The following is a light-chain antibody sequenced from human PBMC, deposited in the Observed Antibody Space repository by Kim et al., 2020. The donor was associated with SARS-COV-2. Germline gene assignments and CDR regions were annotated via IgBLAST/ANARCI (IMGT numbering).Light chain of an antibody. V-gene: IGKV3-20*01. CDR1: HSVSSSY. Sequence: SPGDRASLSCRASHSVSSSYLAWYQQKPGQAPRLLIYGASSRATGIPDRFSGSGSRTDFTLTISRLEPEDVAVYYCQQYGSSPLTFGGGTNVDIK. CDR3: QQYGSSPLT. J-gene: IGKJ4*01. CDR2: GAS.